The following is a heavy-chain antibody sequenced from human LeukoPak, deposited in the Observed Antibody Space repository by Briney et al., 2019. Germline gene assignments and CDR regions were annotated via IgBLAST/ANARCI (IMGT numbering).Heavy chain of an antibody. J-gene: IGHJ4*02. V-gene: IGHV4-38-2*02. CDR2: IFHTGSS. CDR1: GYSISSGYY. D-gene: IGHD4-17*01. Sequence: PSETLSLTCTVSGYSISSGYYWGWIRQPPGKGLEWIANIFHTGSSYYHPSLESRLSISVDKSKNQLSLNLNSVTAADTAVYYCARAGTNLGDYDYWGQGTLVTVSS. CDR3: ARAGTNLGDYDY.